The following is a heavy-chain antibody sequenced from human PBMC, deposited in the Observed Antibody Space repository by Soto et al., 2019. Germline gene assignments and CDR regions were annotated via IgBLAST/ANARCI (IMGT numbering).Heavy chain of an antibody. D-gene: IGHD6-19*01. CDR3: VKEGYMRSDWYGQFDY. CDR1: GFTFNSYA. Sequence: VGSLRLSCSASGFTFNSYAMHWVRQAPGKGLEFVSAISSYGADTYYVDSVKGRFAISRDNSKNTLYLQMSSLRAEDTALYYCVKEGYMRSDWYGQFDYWGQGALVTVSS. V-gene: IGHV3-64D*06. CDR2: ISSYGADT. J-gene: IGHJ4*02.